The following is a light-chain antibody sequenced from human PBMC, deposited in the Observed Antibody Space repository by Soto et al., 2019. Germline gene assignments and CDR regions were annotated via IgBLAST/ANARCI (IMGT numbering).Light chain of an antibody. CDR1: NSNIGSNT. CDR3: ASWDVSLNGVV. Sequence: QSVLTQPPSASGTPGQRVTISCSGSNSNIGSNTVNWYQQLPGTAPKLLIYSNNQRPSGVPGRFSDSKSGTSASLASSGLQSEDEADYYCASWDVSLNGVVFGGGTKLTVL. V-gene: IGLV1-44*01. CDR2: SNN. J-gene: IGLJ2*01.